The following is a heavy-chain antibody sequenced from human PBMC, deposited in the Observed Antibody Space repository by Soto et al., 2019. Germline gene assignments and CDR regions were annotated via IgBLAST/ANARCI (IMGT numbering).Heavy chain of an antibody. D-gene: IGHD2-15*01. CDR1: GFTFSSYA. J-gene: IGHJ1*01. CDR3: ARSIVVRLKLNRAEYFQH. Sequence: QVQLVESGGGVVQPGISLRLSFAASGFTFSSYAMHWVRQAPGKGLEWVAVISYDGSNKYYADSVKGRFTISRDNSKNTLYLQMNSLRAEDTAVYYCARSIVVRLKLNRAEYFQHWGQGTLVTVSS. V-gene: IGHV3-30-3*01. CDR2: ISYDGSNK.